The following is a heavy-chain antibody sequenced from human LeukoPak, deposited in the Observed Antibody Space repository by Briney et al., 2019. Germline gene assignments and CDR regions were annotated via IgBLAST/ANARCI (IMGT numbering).Heavy chain of an antibody. V-gene: IGHV1-18*01. CDR2: ISAYNGNT. Sequence: ASVKVSCKASLYTFTSYVISGVRPAPGQGLEWMGWISAYNGNTNYAQKLQGRVTMTTDTSTSTAYMELRSLRSADTAVYYCARDNPPGYFDWLHPSYYFDYWGEGTLVTVSS. CDR1: LYTFTSYV. J-gene: IGHJ4*02. D-gene: IGHD3-9*01. CDR3: ARDNPPGYFDWLHPSYYFDY.